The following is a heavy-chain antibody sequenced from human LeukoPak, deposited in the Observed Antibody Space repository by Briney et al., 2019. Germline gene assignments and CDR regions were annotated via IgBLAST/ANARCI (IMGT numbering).Heavy chain of an antibody. Sequence: GESLKISCKGSGYSFTSYWIGWVRQMPGKGLEWMGIIYPGDSDTRYSPSFQGQVTISADKSISTAYLQWSSLKASDTAMYYCARQGYSSSWYESDAFDIWGQGTMVTVSS. D-gene: IGHD6-13*01. CDR1: GYSFTSYW. CDR3: ARQGYSSSWYESDAFDI. J-gene: IGHJ3*02. V-gene: IGHV5-51*01. CDR2: IYPGDSDT.